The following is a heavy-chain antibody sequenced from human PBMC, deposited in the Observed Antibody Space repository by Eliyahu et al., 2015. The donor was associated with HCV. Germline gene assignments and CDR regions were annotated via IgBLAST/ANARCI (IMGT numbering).Heavy chain of an antibody. V-gene: IGHV3-49*03. CDR2: IRSKAYGGTT. CDR3: TRGPRLQRNLYYDSSGYFNMARWDAFDI. Sequence: EVQLVESGGGLVQPGRSLRLSCTASGFXFGDYAMXWFRXAPGXGLXWVGFIRSKAYGGTTEYAASVKGRFTISRDDSKSIAYLQMNSLKTEDTAVYYCTRGPRLQRNLYYDSSGYFNMARWDAFDIWGQGTMVTVSS. J-gene: IGHJ3*02. CDR1: GFXFGDYA. D-gene: IGHD3-22*01.